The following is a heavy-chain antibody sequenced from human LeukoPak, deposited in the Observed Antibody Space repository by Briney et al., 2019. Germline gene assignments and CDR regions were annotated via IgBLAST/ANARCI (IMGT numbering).Heavy chain of an antibody. CDR3: AGGNSMNV. D-gene: IGHD1/OR15-1a*01. CDR2: IKKDGSGI. J-gene: IGHJ6*04. Sequence: SGGSPRLSCAVFEFPFSDSWMYWVRQAPGKGLEGVANIKKDGSGISYVDSVQGRFIISRDNAKNSLYLQMNSLRVEDTAVYFCAGGNSMNVWGKGTAVTVSS. CDR1: EFPFSDSW. V-gene: IGHV3-7*03.